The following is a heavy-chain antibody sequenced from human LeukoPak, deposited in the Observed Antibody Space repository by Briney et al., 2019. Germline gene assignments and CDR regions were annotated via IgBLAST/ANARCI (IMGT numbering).Heavy chain of an antibody. CDR2: ISSSSSYI. Sequence: GGSLRLSCAASGFTFSSYSMNWVRQAPGKGLEWVSSISSSSSYIYYADSVKGRFTISRDNAKNSLYLQMNSLRAEDTAVYYCAKPSYYYYYMDVWGKGTTVTISS. J-gene: IGHJ6*03. CDR3: AKPSYYYYYMDV. D-gene: IGHD1-14*01. V-gene: IGHV3-21*01. CDR1: GFTFSSYS.